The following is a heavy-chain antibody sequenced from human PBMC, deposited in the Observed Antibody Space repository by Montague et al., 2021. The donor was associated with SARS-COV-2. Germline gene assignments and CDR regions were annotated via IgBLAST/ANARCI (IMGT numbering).Heavy chain of an antibody. CDR1: GGSVSSGSYY. J-gene: IGHJ6*02. V-gene: IGHV4-61*01. D-gene: IGHD3-3*01. CDR3: ARDPWRITIFGVVTRYGMDV. Sequence: SETLSLTCIASGGSVSSGSYYWSWTRQPPGKGLEWIGYIYYSGSTNYNPSLKSRVTISVDTSKNQFSLKLSAVTAADTAVYYCARDPWRITIFGVVTRYGMDVWGQGTTVTVSS. CDR2: IYYSGST.